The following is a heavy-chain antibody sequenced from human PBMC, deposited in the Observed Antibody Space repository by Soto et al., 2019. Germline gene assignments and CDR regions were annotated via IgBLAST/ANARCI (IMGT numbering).Heavy chain of an antibody. Sequence: QVQLVESGGGVVQPGRSLRLSCAASGFTFSSYGMHWVRQAPGKGLEWVAVIWFDGSNKYYADSVKGRFTISRDNSKNTLYLQMNSLRAEDTAIYYCARDLDVWSGYYLLDYWGQGTLVTVSS. CDR3: ARDLDVWSGYYLLDY. CDR1: GFTFSSYG. J-gene: IGHJ4*02. V-gene: IGHV3-33*01. CDR2: IWFDGSNK. D-gene: IGHD3-3*01.